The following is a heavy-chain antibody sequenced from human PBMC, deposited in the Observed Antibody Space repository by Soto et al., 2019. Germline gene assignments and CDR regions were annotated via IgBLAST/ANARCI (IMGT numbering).Heavy chain of an antibody. CDR3: ARRCSGCSCYGLGVAVDT. J-gene: IGHJ3*02. D-gene: IGHD2-15*01. CDR1: GYTFTSYD. Sequence: QVQLVQSGAEVKKPGASVKVSCKASGYTFTSYDINWVRQATGQGLEWMGWMNPNSGNPGYAQKFQGRVTMTRNTSISTGYVELSRLRSEVTAVYYCARRCSGCSCYGLGVAVDTWGQGTMVTVSS. V-gene: IGHV1-8*01. CDR2: MNPNSGNP.